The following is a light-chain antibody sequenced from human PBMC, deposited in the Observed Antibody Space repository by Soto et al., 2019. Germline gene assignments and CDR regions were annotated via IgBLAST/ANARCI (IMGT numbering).Light chain of an antibody. V-gene: IGLV2-23*01. CDR3: CSYARGSTSV. CDR1: GSNVGSNF. CDR2: EGS. Sequence: QSVLTQPPSVSAPPGQKVTISCSGSGSNVGSNFVSWYQHLPGTAPKLMIFEGSKRPSGVSNRFSASKSGNTASLTISGLQAEDEAEYYCCSYARGSTSVFGTGTKVTVL. J-gene: IGLJ1*01.